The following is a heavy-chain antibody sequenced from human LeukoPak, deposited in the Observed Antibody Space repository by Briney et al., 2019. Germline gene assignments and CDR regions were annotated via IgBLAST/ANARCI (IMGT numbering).Heavy chain of an antibody. D-gene: IGHD3-10*01. CDR2: ISYDGSNK. CDR1: GFTFSSYA. Sequence: GGSLRLSCAASGFTFSSYAMHWVRQAPGKGLEWVAVISYDGSNKYYADSVKGRFTISRDNSKNTLYLQMNSLRAEDTAVYYCAKITAYGSGYYYYMDVWGKGTTVTISS. CDR3: AKITAYGSGYYYYMDV. V-gene: IGHV3-30*04. J-gene: IGHJ6*03.